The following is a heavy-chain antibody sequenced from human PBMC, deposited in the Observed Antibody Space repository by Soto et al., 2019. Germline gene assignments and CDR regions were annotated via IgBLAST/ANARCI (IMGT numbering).Heavy chain of an antibody. CDR1: GFTFSGSA. CDR2: SRSKANGYAT. Sequence: PGGSLRLSCAASGFTFSGSAMHWVRQASGKGLEWVGRSRSKANGYATEYAASVKGRFTISRDDSKNTLYLQMNSLRTDDTAVYYCARGAPPFDDWGQGTLVTVSS. CDR3: ARGAPPFDD. J-gene: IGHJ4*02. V-gene: IGHV3-73*01.